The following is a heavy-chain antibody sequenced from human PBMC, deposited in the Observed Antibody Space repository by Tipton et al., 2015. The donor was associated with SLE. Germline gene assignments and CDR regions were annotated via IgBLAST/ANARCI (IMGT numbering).Heavy chain of an antibody. V-gene: IGHV3-21*05. D-gene: IGHD1-1*01. CDR1: GFTFSSYA. CDR2: ISSSINYT. Sequence: SLRLSCAASGFTFSSYAMHWVRQAPGKGLEWVSYISSSINYTNYADSVKGRFTISRDNSKNTLYLQMNSLRAEDTAVYYCARDQLEIDAFDIWGQGTMVTVSS. CDR3: ARDQLEIDAFDI. J-gene: IGHJ3*02.